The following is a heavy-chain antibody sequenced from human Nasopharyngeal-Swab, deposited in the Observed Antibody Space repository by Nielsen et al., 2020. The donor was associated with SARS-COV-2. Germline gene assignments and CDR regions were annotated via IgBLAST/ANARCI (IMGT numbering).Heavy chain of an antibody. Sequence: GESLKISCAASGFTLNSYNMKWVRQAPGKGLEWVSSISSSSSYIYYADSVKGRFTISRDNAKNSLYLQMNSLRAEDTAVYYCARDGLDYDFWSAYFMDVWGQGTTVTVSS. J-gene: IGHJ6*02. V-gene: IGHV3-21*01. CDR3: ARDGLDYDFWSAYFMDV. CDR1: GFTLNSYN. D-gene: IGHD3-3*01. CDR2: ISSSSSYI.